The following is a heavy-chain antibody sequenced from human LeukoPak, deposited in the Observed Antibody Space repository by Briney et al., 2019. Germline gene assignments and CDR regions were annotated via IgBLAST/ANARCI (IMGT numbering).Heavy chain of an antibody. Sequence: PGGSLRLSCAASGFTFSSYGMHWVRQAPGKGLEWVAFIRYDGSNKYYADSVKGRFTISRDNSKNTLYLQMNSLRAEDTAVYYCAKVRPAMVPTDFDYWGQGTLVTVSS. D-gene: IGHD5-18*01. CDR2: IRYDGSNK. CDR3: AKVRPAMVPTDFDY. J-gene: IGHJ4*02. V-gene: IGHV3-30*02. CDR1: GFTFSSYG.